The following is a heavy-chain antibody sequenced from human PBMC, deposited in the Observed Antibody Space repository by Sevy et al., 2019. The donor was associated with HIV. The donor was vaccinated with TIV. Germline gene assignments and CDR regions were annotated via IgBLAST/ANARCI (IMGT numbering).Heavy chain of an antibody. V-gene: IGHV3-7*01. CDR2: MNQDGTER. Sequence: GESLKISCAASGFSFSTYWMTWVRQAPGKGLEWVATMNQDGTERDYVDSVKGRFTISRDNTKTSLFLQMNSLSAEDTGVYYCVRGGLGGFSYSLDCWGKGTLVTVSS. CDR1: GFSFSTYW. J-gene: IGHJ4*02. CDR3: VRGGLGGFSYSLDC. D-gene: IGHD3-16*01.